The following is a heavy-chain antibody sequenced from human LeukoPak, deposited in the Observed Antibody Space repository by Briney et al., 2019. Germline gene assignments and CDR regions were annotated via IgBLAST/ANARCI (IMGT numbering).Heavy chain of an antibody. CDR1: GGSISSYY. V-gene: IGHV4-4*07. CDR2: IYTSGST. D-gene: IGHD6-19*01. J-gene: IGHJ4*02. Sequence: PSETLSLTCTVSGGSISSYYWSWIRQPAGKGLEWIGRIYTSGSTNYNPSLKSRVTMSVDTSKNQFSLKLSSVTAADTAVYHCARGLAVAGITFFDYWGQGTLVTVSS. CDR3: ARGLAVAGITFFDY.